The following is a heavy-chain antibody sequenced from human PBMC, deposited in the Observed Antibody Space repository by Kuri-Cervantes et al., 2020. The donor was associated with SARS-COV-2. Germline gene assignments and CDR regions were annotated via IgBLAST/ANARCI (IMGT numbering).Heavy chain of an antibody. CDR2: IKHTGST. J-gene: IGHJ3*02. CDR3: ARGGTRRDDAFDI. CDR1: DVSFSGYY. V-gene: IGHV4-34*01. Sequence: SQTLSLTCAVYDVSFSGYYWNCLRQPPGKGLEWIGQIKHTGSTNYNPSLKSRVTISADTSKNQFSLELNSVTAADTAIYYCARGGTRRDDAFDIWGQGTLVTVSS.